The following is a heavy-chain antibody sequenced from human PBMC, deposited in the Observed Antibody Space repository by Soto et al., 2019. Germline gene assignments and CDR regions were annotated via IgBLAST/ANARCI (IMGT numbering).Heavy chain of an antibody. Sequence: EVQLLESGGDLIQPPRSPPPPCPAPGFPFNIHPITWPPQPPPTPLAWVSAISRYGDFTYYADSVEGRFTISRDNSKNTLYLQMNSLRAEDTAVYYCAKDRYLDHDSRGYLFDNWGQGTLVTVSS. CDR3: AKDRYLDHDSRGYLFDN. J-gene: IGHJ4*02. D-gene: IGHD3-22*01. CDR1: GFPFNIHP. CDR2: ISRYGDFT. V-gene: IGHV3-23*01.